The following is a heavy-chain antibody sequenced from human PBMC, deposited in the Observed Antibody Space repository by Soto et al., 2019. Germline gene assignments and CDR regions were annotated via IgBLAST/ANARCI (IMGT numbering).Heavy chain of an antibody. CDR2: ISSSSSYI. CDR1: GFTFSSYS. V-gene: IGHV3-21*01. D-gene: IGHD3-10*01. J-gene: IGHJ3*02. Sequence: GGSLRLSCAASGFTFSSYSMNWVRQAPGKGLEWVSSISSSSSYIYYADSVKGRFTISRDNAKNSLYLQMNSLRAEDTAVYYCARDIPSRAMVRGPDAFDIWGQGTMVTVSS. CDR3: ARDIPSRAMVRGPDAFDI.